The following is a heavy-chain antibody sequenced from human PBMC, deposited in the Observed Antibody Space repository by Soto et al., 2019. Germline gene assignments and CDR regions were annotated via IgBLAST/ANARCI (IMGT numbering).Heavy chain of an antibody. Sequence: GGSLRLSCAASGFTFSSYGMHWVRQAPGKGLEWVAVISYDGSNKYYADSVKGRFTISRDNSKNTLYLQMNSLRAEDTAVYYCAKGNVVAGTLNYYYGMDVWGQGTTVTVSS. V-gene: IGHV3-30*18. CDR1: GFTFSSYG. CDR2: ISYDGSNK. D-gene: IGHD6-19*01. CDR3: AKGNVVAGTLNYYYGMDV. J-gene: IGHJ6*02.